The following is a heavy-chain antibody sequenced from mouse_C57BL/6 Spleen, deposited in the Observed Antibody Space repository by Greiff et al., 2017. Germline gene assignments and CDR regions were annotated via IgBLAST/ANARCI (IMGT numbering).Heavy chain of an antibody. J-gene: IGHJ1*03. CDR2: IYPGSGNT. D-gene: IGHD1-1*01. CDR1: GYTFTDYY. CDR3: ARCSSYVDWYFDV. V-gene: IGHV1-76*01. Sequence: QVQLKQSGAELVRPGASVKLSCTASGYTFTDYYINWVKQRPGQGLEWIARIYPGSGNTYYNEKFKGKATLTAEKSSSTAYMQLSSLTSEDSAVYFCARCSSYVDWYFDVWGTGTTVTVSS.